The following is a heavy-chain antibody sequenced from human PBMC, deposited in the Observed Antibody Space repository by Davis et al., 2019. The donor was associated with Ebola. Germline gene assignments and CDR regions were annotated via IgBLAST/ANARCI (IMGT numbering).Heavy chain of an antibody. D-gene: IGHD1-26*01. CDR1: GGSISSYY. J-gene: IGHJ4*02. Sequence: SETLSLTCTVSGGSISSYYWSWIRQLPGKGLEWIGYIYYSGSTNYNPSLKSRVTISVDTSKNQFSLKLSSVTAADTAVYYCARDSLVGATAYWDQGTLVTVSS. V-gene: IGHV4-59*12. CDR3: ARDSLVGATAY. CDR2: IYYSGST.